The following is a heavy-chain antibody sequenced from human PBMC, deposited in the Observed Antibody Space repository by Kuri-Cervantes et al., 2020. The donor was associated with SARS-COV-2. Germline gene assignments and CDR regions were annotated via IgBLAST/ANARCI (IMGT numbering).Heavy chain of an antibody. D-gene: IGHD2-15*01. CDR1: GFTFNTYA. V-gene: IGHV3-21*01. CDR2: ISSSSSYI. Sequence: GESLKISCAASGFTFNTYAMSWVRQAPGKGLEWVSSISSSSSYIYYADSVKGRFTISRDNAKNSLYLQMNSLRAEDTAVYYCARDLRGYCSGGSCYWGGQGTLVTVSS. CDR3: ARDLRGYCSGGSCYW. J-gene: IGHJ4*02.